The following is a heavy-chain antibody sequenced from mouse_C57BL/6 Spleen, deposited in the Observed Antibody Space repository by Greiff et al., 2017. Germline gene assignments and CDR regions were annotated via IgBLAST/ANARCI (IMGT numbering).Heavy chain of an antibody. J-gene: IGHJ2*01. CDR3: ARGGATVVAFDY. CDR2: INPGSGGT. CDR1: GYAFTNYL. V-gene: IGHV1-54*01. D-gene: IGHD1-1*01. Sequence: VQLQQSGAELVRPGTSVKVSCKASGYAFTNYLIEWVKQRPGQGLEWIGVINPGSGGTNYNEKFKGKATLTADKSSSTAYMQLSSLTSEDSAVYFCARGGATVVAFDYWGQGTTLTVSS.